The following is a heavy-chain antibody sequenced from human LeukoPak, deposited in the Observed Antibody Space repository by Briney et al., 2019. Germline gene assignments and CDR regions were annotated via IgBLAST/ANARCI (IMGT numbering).Heavy chain of an antibody. V-gene: IGHV4-59*08. J-gene: IGHJ3*02. CDR3: ARHVGAFDI. CDR2: IYYSGST. Sequence: SSETLSLTFTVSGGSISSYYWSWIRQPPGKGLEWIGYIYYSGSTNYNPSLKSRVTISVDTSKNQFSLKLSSVTAADTAVYYCARHVGAFDIWGQGTMVTVSS. CDR1: GGSISSYY. D-gene: IGHD1-26*01.